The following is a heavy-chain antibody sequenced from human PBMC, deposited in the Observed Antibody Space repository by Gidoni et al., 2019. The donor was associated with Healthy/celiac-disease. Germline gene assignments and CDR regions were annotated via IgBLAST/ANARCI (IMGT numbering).Heavy chain of an antibody. D-gene: IGHD6-19*01. Sequence: QVQLQEAGPGLVKPSQTLSLPCTVSGGSISSGGYYWSWIRQHPGKGLEWIGYIYYSGSTYYNPSLKSRVTISVDTSKNQFSLKLSSVTAADTAVYYCARGKAVAVTRDWGQGTLVTVSS. CDR3: ARGKAVAVTRD. CDR2: IYYSGST. V-gene: IGHV4-31*03. CDR1: GGSISSGGYY. J-gene: IGHJ4*02.